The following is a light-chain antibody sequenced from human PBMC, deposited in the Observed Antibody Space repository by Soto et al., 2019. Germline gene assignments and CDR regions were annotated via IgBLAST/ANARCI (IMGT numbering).Light chain of an antibody. Sequence: DLQMTQSPSTLSASVGDRVTITCRASQSISSWLAWYQQKPGKAPKLLIYDASSLESGVPSRFSRSGSGTEFTLTISSLQPDDFATYYCQQYNSYLFTFGQGTKLEIK. V-gene: IGKV1-5*01. CDR1: QSISSW. J-gene: IGKJ2*01. CDR2: DAS. CDR3: QQYNSYLFT.